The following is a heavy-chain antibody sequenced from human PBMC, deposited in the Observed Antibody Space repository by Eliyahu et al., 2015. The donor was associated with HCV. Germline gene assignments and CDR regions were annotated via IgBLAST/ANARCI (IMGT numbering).Heavy chain of an antibody. Sequence: QVQLVQSGAEVKKPGASVKVSCKASGYTFTGYYIHWVRQAPGQGLEWMGWINPNTGGTNYAQKFQGRVTVTRDTSINTAYMELSRLKSDDTAVYYCARDQSGSKSQESDAFDIWGQGTMVTVSS. CDR2: INPNTGGT. V-gene: IGHV1-2*02. CDR3: ARDQSGSKSQESDAFDI. CDR1: GYTFTGYY. J-gene: IGHJ3*02. D-gene: IGHD1-26*01.